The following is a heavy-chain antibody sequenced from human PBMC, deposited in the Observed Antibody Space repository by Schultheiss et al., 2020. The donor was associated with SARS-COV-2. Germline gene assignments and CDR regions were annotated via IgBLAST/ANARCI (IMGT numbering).Heavy chain of an antibody. V-gene: IGHV4-39*01. CDR1: GGSISSGGYY. D-gene: IGHD2-15*01. Sequence: SETLSLTCTVSGGSISSGGYYWSWIRQPPGKGLEWIGSIYYSGSTYYNPSLKSRVTISVDTSKNQFSLKLYSVTAADTAVYYCARGDIHYYYGMDVWGQGTTVTVSS. CDR3: ARGDIHYYYGMDV. CDR2: IYYSGST. J-gene: IGHJ6*02.